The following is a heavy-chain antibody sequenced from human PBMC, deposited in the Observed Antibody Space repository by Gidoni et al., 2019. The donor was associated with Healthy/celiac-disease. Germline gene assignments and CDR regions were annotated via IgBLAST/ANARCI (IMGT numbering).Heavy chain of an antibody. CDR3: ATFSTVTEPYWYFDL. Sequence: VQLVQSGAEVTKPVASVKVSCKVSGYTLTELSMHWVRQAPGKGLEWMGGFDLEDGETIYAQKFQGRVTMTEDTSTDTAYMELSSLRSEDTAVYYCATFSTVTEPYWYFDLWGRGTLVTVSS. J-gene: IGHJ2*01. CDR1: GYTLTELS. D-gene: IGHD4-17*01. CDR2: FDLEDGET. V-gene: IGHV1-24*01.